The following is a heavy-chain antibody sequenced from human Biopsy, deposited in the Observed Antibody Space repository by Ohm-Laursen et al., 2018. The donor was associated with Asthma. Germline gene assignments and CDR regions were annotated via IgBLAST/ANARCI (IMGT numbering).Heavy chain of an antibody. CDR1: GYTFNAYY. D-gene: IGHD3-10*01. CDR2: INPNSGNT. Sequence: ASVKVSCKASGYTFNAYYIHWVRQAPGQEFEWMGRINPNSGNTHYAHKFKGRVTMTRDTSISTVYMELTRLRSDDTAVYYCARAPQPQNYGSGNAQYGLDVWGQGTTVTVSS. CDR3: ARAPQPQNYGSGNAQYGLDV. J-gene: IGHJ6*02. V-gene: IGHV1-2*06.